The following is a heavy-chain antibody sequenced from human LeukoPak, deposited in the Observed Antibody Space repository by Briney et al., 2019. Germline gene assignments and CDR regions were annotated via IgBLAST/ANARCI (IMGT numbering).Heavy chain of an antibody. CDR1: GYSISSGYY. J-gene: IGHJ6*04. CDR3: ARERFSSGWTQDVDV. D-gene: IGHD6-19*01. Sequence: PSETLSLTCTVSGYSISSGYYWGWIRQPPGKGLEWIGSIYHSGSTYYNPSLKSRVTISVDTSKNQFSLKLSSVTAADTAVYYCARERFSSGWTQDVDVWGKGTTVTVSS. CDR2: IYHSGST. V-gene: IGHV4-38-2*02.